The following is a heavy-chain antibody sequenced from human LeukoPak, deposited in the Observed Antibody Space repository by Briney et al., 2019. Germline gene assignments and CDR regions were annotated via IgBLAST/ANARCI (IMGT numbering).Heavy chain of an antibody. D-gene: IGHD4/OR15-4a*01. CDR1: GDSISSSSYY. Sequence: SETLSLTCTVSGDSISSSSYYWGWIRQPPGKGLEWIGSIYYSGSTYYNPSLKSRVTISVDTSKNQFSLKLSSVTAADTAVYYCARTWVSSGPNFNWYFDLWGRGTLVTVSS. V-gene: IGHV4-39*01. J-gene: IGHJ2*01. CDR3: ARTWVSSGPNFNWYFDL. CDR2: IYYSGST.